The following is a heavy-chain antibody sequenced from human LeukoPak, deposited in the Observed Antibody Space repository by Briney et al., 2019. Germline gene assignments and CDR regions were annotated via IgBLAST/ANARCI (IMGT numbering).Heavy chain of an antibody. CDR3: ARARYGGYAAHDY. D-gene: IGHD5-12*01. Sequence: VASVKVSCKAFGYTFSGYHMHWVRQAPGQGLEWMGIINPSGGSTSYAQKFQGRVTMTRDTSTSTVYMELSSLRSEDTAVYYCARARYGGYAAHDYWGQGTLVTVSS. V-gene: IGHV1-46*01. CDR1: GYTFSGYH. CDR2: INPSGGST. J-gene: IGHJ4*02.